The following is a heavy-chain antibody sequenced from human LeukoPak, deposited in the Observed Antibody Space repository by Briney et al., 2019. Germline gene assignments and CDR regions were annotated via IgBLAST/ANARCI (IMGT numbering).Heavy chain of an antibody. CDR2: ISSSSSYI. Sequence: PGGSLRLSCAASGFTFSSYSMSWVRQAPGKGLEWVSSISSSSSYIYYADSVKGQFTISRDNAKNSLYLQMNSLRAEDTAVYYCARDAYSSSWYGSYFDYWGQGTLVTVSS. CDR3: ARDAYSSSWYGSYFDY. CDR1: GFTFSSYS. D-gene: IGHD6-13*01. J-gene: IGHJ4*02. V-gene: IGHV3-21*01.